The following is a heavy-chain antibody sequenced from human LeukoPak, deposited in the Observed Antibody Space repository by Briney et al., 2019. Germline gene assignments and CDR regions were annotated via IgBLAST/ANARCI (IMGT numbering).Heavy chain of an antibody. J-gene: IGHJ4*02. D-gene: IGHD3-16*01. V-gene: IGHV3-23*01. Sequence: GGSLRLSCAASGFTFSTYAMTWVRQAPGKGLEGVSSITGSGSTTFYADSLKGQFTISRDNRKKTLYLHMNSLRADDTAVYYCAKSRVLFSSTWYPLDFWGQGTLVAVSS. CDR3: AKSRVLFSSTWYPLDF. CDR1: GFTFSTYA. CDR2: ITGSGSTT.